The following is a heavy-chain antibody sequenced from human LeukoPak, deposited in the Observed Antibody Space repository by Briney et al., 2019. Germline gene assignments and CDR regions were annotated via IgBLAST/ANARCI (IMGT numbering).Heavy chain of an antibody. CDR3: ARARAFGVVIRLYLYNFDY. V-gene: IGHV4-30-2*01. CDR2: IYHSGST. CDR1: GCSISSVGYS. D-gene: IGHD3-3*01. J-gene: IGHJ4*02. Sequence: SETLSLTCPVSGCSISSVGYSWSWIRQPPGKGLEWIGYIYHSGSTYYNPSLKSRVTISVERSKNRLSLKLSSVTAADTAVYYCARARAFGVVIRLYLYNFDYWGQGTVVTVSS.